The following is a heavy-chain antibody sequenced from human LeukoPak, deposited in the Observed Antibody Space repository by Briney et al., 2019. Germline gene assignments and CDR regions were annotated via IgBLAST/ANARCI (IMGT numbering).Heavy chain of an antibody. Sequence: SETLSLTCAVSGGSISSGSYSWSWIRQPPGKGLEWIGYIYPRGSTYYNPSLKSRVTISVDTSKNQFSLKLSSVTAADTAVYYCARVPTVTTSWFDPWGQGTLVTVSS. CDR3: ARVPTVTTSWFDP. J-gene: IGHJ5*02. CDR1: GGSISSGSYS. CDR2: IYPRGST. D-gene: IGHD4-17*01. V-gene: IGHV4-30-2*01.